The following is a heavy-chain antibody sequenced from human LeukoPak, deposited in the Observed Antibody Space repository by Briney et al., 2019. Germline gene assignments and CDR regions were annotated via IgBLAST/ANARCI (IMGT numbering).Heavy chain of an antibody. J-gene: IGHJ4*02. D-gene: IGHD3-22*01. CDR1: GFTFSTYA. Sequence: PGGSLRLSCAASGFTFSTYAIHWVRQAPGKGLEWVAVISYDGSNNYYADSVKGRFTISRDNSKNTLYLQMNSLRVEDTAVYYCVRSAFHAGSGNYYDYWGQGTLVTVSS. CDR2: ISYDGSNN. CDR3: VRSAFHAGSGNYYDY. V-gene: IGHV3-30-3*01.